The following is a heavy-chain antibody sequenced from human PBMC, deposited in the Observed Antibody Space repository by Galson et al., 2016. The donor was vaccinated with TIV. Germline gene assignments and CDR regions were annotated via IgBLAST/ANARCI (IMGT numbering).Heavy chain of an antibody. CDR1: GLSVSINY. CDR3: ARDRIVDATYYYYYYGMDV. J-gene: IGHJ6*02. D-gene: IGHD1-26*01. Sequence: SLRLSCAASGLSVSINYMTWVRQAPGKGLEWVSLISDGGNTFYADSVKGRFTISRDNSKSTLYLQMSSLRVEDTAVYYCARDRIVDATYYYYYYGMDVWGQGTAVTVSS. V-gene: IGHV3-66*02. CDR2: ISDGGNT.